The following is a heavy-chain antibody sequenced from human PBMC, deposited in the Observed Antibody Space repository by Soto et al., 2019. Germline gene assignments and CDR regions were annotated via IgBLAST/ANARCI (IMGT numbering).Heavy chain of an antibody. CDR2: ISGSGGST. CDR1: GFTXXXXX. J-gene: IGHJ3*02. D-gene: IGHD1-26*01. V-gene: IGHV3-23*01. Sequence: GSLRLSCAASGFTXXXXXMSWVRQAPGKGLEWVSAISGSGGSTYYADSVKGRFTISRDNSKNTLYLQMNSLRAEDTAVYYCTTVSHSGSYPEQAFDIWGQGTMVTVSS. CDR3: TTVSHSGSYPEQAFDI.